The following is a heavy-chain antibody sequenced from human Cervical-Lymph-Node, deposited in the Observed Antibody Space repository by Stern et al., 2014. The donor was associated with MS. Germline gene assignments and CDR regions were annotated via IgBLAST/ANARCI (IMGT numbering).Heavy chain of an antibody. CDR3: ARVKGGVPAANTYYGMDV. D-gene: IGHD2-2*01. Sequence: QVQLVHSGAEVKKPGSSVQVSCKASGGTFSSYAISWVRQAPGQGLEWMGGIIPIFGTANYAQKFQGRVTITADESTSTAYMELSSLRSEDTAVYYCARVKGGVPAANTYYGMDVWGQGTTVTVSS. CDR1: GGTFSSYA. V-gene: IGHV1-69*01. J-gene: IGHJ6*02. CDR2: IIPIFGTA.